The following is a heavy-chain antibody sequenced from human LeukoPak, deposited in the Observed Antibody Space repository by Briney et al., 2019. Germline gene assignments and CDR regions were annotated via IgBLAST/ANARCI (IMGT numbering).Heavy chain of an antibody. D-gene: IGHD6-19*01. J-gene: IGHJ6*02. V-gene: IGHV4-31*03. Sequence: PSQTLSLTCTVSGGSVSSGGYYWNWLRQHPGKGLEWIGYIYYSGNTYYNPSLKSRVTISVDTSKNQFSLKLSSVTAADTAVYYCARGQFLEVAHYYGMDVWGQGTTVTVSS. CDR1: GGSVSSGGYY. CDR3: ARGQFLEVAHYYGMDV. CDR2: IYYSGNT.